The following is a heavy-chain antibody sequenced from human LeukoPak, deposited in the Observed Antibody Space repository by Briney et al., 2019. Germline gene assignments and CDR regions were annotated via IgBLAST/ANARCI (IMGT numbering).Heavy chain of an antibody. D-gene: IGHD3-22*01. J-gene: IGHJ4*02. CDR3: ASGKGDSSGYYDPGDY. CDR1: GYTFTGYY. CDR2: INPSGGST. V-gene: IGHV1-46*01. Sequence: ASVKVSCKASGYTFTGYYMHWVRQAPGQGLEWMGIINPSGGSTSYAQKFQGRVTMTRDMSTSTVYMELSSLRSEDTAVYYCASGKGDSSGYYDPGDYWGQGTLVTVSS.